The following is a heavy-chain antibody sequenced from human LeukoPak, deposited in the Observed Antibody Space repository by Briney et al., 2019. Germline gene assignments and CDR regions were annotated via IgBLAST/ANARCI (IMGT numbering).Heavy chain of an antibody. CDR3: ARASRGRLLGLGAFDI. Sequence: PSETLSLTCTVSGGSISSYYWSWIRQPPGKGLEWIGRIYTSGSTNYNPSLKSRVTMSVDTSKNQFSLKLSSVTAADTAVYYCARASRGRLLGLGAFDIWGQGTMVTVSS. CDR1: GGSISSYY. CDR2: IYTSGST. D-gene: IGHD1-26*01. J-gene: IGHJ3*02. V-gene: IGHV4-4*07.